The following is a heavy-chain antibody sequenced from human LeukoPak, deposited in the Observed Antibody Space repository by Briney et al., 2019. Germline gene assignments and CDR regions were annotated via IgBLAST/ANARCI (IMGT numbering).Heavy chain of an antibody. CDR3: ASGAPLTDY. V-gene: IGHV3-64*01. J-gene: IGHJ4*02. CDR1: GFTFSTYG. CDR2: IGPDGGTT. Sequence: GGSLRLSCAASGFTFSTYGMHWVRQAPGKGLEYVSGIGPDGGTTYYAKSVKGRFTISRDNSKSMVYLQMGSLTADDMAVYYCASGAPLTDYWGQGTLVTVSS. D-gene: IGHD1-26*01.